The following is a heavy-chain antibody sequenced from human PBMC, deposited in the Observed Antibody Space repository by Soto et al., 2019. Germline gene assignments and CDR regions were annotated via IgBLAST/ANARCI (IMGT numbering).Heavy chain of an antibody. J-gene: IGHJ4*02. CDR1: GFTFDDYA. CDR2: ISWNSGSI. V-gene: IGHV3-9*01. Sequence: GGSLRLSCAASGFTFDDYAMHWVRQAPGKGLEWVSGISWNSGSIGYADSVKGRFTISRDNAKNSLYLQMNSLRAEDTALYYCAKDKGSGYCSSTSCYGPFDYWGQGTLVTVSS. D-gene: IGHD2-2*01. CDR3: AKDKGSGYCSSTSCYGPFDY.